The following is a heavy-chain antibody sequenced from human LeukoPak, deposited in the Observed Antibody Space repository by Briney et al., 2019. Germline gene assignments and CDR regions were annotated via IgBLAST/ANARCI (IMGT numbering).Heavy chain of an antibody. D-gene: IGHD5-18*01. J-gene: IGHJ4*02. CDR3: ARAFGGYSSSWYFDY. CDR2: ISSSSSYI. CDR1: GFTFSSYS. Sequence: GGSLRLSCAASGFTFSSYSMNWVRQAPGKGLEWVSSISSSSSYIYYADSVKGRFTISRDNAKNSLYLQMNSLRAEDTAVYYCARAFGGYSSSWYFDYWGQGTLVTVSS. V-gene: IGHV3-21*01.